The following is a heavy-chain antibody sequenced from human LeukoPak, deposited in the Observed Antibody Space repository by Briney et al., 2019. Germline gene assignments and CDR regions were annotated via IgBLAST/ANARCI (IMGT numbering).Heavy chain of an antibody. D-gene: IGHD4-11*01. CDR1: GFTFSSYW. CDR2: INSDGSST. CDR3: ASLSVTTTPYYYYYMDV. V-gene: IGHV3-74*01. Sequence: SGGSLRLSCAASGFTFSSYWMHWVRQAPGKGLGWVSRINSDGSSTNYADSVKGRFTIDRDNAKNTLYLQMNSLRAEDTAVYYCASLSVTTTPYYYYYMDVWGKGTTVTVSS. J-gene: IGHJ6*03.